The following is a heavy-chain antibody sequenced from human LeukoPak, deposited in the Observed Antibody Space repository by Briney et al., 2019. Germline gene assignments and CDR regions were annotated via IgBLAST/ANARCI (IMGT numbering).Heavy chain of an antibody. J-gene: IGHJ4*02. CDR2: IYYAGDT. CDR1: GGPVSSSSYY. CDR3: ATWDSGRYSQIDN. Sequence: PSETLSLTCTVSGGPVSSSSYYWGWVRQSPEKGLECIGTIYYAGDTYYNPSLESRHTISVDTSKNQFSLKLRSVTAADTAVYYCATWDSGRYSQIDNWGQGTLVTVSS. V-gene: IGHV4-39*01. D-gene: IGHD1-26*01.